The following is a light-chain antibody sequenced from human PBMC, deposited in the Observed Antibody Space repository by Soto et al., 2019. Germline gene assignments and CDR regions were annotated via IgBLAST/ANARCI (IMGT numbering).Light chain of an antibody. Sequence: EVVMTQSPATVSVSPGERATLSCRASQSVSSNLAWYRQKPGQAPRLLIHGASTRATGIPARFSGSGSGTEFTLTISSLQSEDFAVYYCQQYNNWPLTFGGGTKVDIK. CDR1: QSVSSN. V-gene: IGKV3-15*01. CDR3: QQYNNWPLT. CDR2: GAS. J-gene: IGKJ4*01.